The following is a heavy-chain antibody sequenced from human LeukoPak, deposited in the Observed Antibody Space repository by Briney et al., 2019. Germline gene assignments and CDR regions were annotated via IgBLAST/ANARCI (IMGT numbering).Heavy chain of an antibody. V-gene: IGHV4-38-2*01. CDR3: ARVWAKDTAMVSLDY. Sequence: PSETLSLTSAVSGYSISSGFYWRWIRQPPGKGLEWIAPIYHSGNIYYNPSLKSRVTISVDTSKTHFSLKLSSVTAADTAVYYCARVWAKDTAMVSLDYWGQGTLVTVSS. CDR1: GYSISSGFY. J-gene: IGHJ4*02. D-gene: IGHD5-18*01. CDR2: IYHSGNI.